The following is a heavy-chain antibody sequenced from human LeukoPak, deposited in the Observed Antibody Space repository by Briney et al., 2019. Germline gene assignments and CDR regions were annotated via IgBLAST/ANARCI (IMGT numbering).Heavy chain of an antibody. CDR2: INPKSGGT. Sequence: GASVKVSCKASGYTFTGYYMHWVRQAPGQGLEWMGWINPKSGGTNYAQKFQGRVTMTRDTSISTAYMELSRLRSDDTAVYYCARSNNRYYYDSSGYYHFDYWGQGTLVTVSS. D-gene: IGHD3-22*01. CDR3: ARSNNRYYYDSSGYYHFDY. V-gene: IGHV1-2*02. J-gene: IGHJ4*02. CDR1: GYTFTGYY.